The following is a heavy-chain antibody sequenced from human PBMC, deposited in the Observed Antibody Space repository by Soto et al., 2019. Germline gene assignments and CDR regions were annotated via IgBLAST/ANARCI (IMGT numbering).Heavy chain of an antibody. CDR3: AKYTSCSHSYYGMDV. J-gene: IGHJ6*02. V-gene: IGHV3-23*01. D-gene: IGHD1-1*01. CDR1: GFTFSSYA. CDR2: ISGSGGST. Sequence: EVQLLESGGGLVQPGGSLRLSCAASGFTFSSYAMSWVRQAPGKGLEWVSGISGSGGSTYYADAVKGRFTISRDNSKNTLYLQMNSLRAEDTAVYYCAKYTSCSHSYYGMDVWGQGTTVTVSS.